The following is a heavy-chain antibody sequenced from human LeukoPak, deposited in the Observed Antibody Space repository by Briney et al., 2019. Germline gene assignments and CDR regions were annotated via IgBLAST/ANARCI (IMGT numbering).Heavy chain of an antibody. CDR2: ISSSGGTI. D-gene: IGHD3-22*01. J-gene: IGHJ4*02. Sequence: GGSLRLFCVGSAFTFSTYEMTWVRRAPAKGLEWVSYISSSGGTISYADSVKGRFTISRDNAKNSLYLQMNSLRAEDTAVYYCAREGGVNYYDLDYFDYWGQGTLITVSS. CDR1: AFTFSTYE. V-gene: IGHV3-48*03. CDR3: AREGGVNYYDLDYFDY.